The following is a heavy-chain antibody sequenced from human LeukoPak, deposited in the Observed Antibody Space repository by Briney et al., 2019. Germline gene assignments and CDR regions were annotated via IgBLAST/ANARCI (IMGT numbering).Heavy chain of an antibody. CDR2: IYYSGST. V-gene: IGHV4-59*01. Sequence: PSETLSLTCTVSGGSISRYYWSWIRQPPGKGLEWIGYIYYSGSTNCNPALKSRVTISVDTSKNQFSLKLSSVTAADAAVYYCARAGVHSSVQHWGQGTLVTVSS. CDR3: ARAGVHSSVQH. CDR1: GGSISRYY. J-gene: IGHJ1*01. D-gene: IGHD3-22*01.